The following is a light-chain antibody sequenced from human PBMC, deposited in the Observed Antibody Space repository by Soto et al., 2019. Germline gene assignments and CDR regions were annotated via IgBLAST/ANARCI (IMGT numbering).Light chain of an antibody. CDR3: QQSYSTLWT. CDR1: QSVSSY. Sequence: DIQMTQSPSSLSASVGDRVTITCRASQSVSSYLNWYQQKPGKAPKLLIYAASNLQSGVPSRFSGSGSVTDFTLTISSLQPEDFATYYCQQSYSTLWTLGQGTKVDIK. J-gene: IGKJ1*01. V-gene: IGKV1-39*01. CDR2: AAS.